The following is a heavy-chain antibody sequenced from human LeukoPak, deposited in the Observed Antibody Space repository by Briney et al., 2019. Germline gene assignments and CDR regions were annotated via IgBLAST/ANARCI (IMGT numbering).Heavy chain of an antibody. V-gene: IGHV3-21*01. Sequence: GGSLRLSCAASGFTFSSYSMNWVRQAPGKGLEWVSSISSSSSYIYYADSVKGRFTISRDNAKNSLYLQMNSLRAEDTAVYYCVAYYYGSGSYYNVGDYWGQGTLVAVSS. D-gene: IGHD3-10*01. CDR2: ISSSSSYI. CDR3: VAYYYGSGSYYNVGDY. J-gene: IGHJ4*02. CDR1: GFTFSSYS.